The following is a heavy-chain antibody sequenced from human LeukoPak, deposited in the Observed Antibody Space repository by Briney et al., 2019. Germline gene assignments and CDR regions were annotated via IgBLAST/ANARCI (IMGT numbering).Heavy chain of an antibody. CDR1: GFTFSSYS. CDR3: ARGIRTTVTNDEYYFDY. D-gene: IGHD4-17*01. J-gene: IGHJ4*02. Sequence: SGGSLRLSCAASGFTFSSYSMNWVRQAPGKGLEWVSSISSSSSYIYYADSVKGRFTISRDNAKNSLYLQMNSLRAEDTAVYYCARGIRTTVTNDEYYFDYWGQGTLVTVSS. V-gene: IGHV3-21*01. CDR2: ISSSSSYI.